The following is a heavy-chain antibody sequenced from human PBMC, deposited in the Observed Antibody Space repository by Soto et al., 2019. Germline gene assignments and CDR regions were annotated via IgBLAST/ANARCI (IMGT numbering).Heavy chain of an antibody. J-gene: IGHJ4*02. CDR1: GYTLTELS. Sequence: ASVNVSCKGSGYTLTELSMHWVRQAPGKGLEWMGGFDPEDGETIYAQKFQGRVTMTEDKSTDTAYMELSSLRSEDTAVYYCAAPTGEGYFDYWGQGTLVTVSS. D-gene: IGHD7-27*01. V-gene: IGHV1-24*01. CDR3: AAPTGEGYFDY. CDR2: FDPEDGET.